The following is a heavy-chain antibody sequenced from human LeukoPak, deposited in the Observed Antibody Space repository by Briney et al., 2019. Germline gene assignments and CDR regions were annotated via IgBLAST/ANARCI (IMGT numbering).Heavy chain of an antibody. Sequence: SVKVSCKASGYTFTSYAMNWVRQAPGQGLEWMGGIIPIFGTANYAQKFQGRVTITADESTSTAYMELSSLRSEDTAVYYCARDKTLRITMIGNWFDPWGQGTLVTVSS. V-gene: IGHV1-69*13. CDR1: GYTFTSYA. J-gene: IGHJ5*02. CDR3: ARDKTLRITMIGNWFDP. CDR2: IIPIFGTA. D-gene: IGHD3-22*01.